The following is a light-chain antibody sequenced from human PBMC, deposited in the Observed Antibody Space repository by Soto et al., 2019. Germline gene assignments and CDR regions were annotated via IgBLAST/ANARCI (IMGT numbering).Light chain of an antibody. CDR3: QQVNSYPPLT. J-gene: IGKJ3*01. CDR2: AAS. Sequence: IQLTQSPSSMSASVGDRVTISCRASQGIGFYLAWYQQKPGNAPKLLIYAASTLQSGVPSRFRGSGAGTNFTLPISCLQPEDLATYYCQQVNSYPPLTFGPGTKVAIK. CDR1: QGIGFY. V-gene: IGKV1-9*01.